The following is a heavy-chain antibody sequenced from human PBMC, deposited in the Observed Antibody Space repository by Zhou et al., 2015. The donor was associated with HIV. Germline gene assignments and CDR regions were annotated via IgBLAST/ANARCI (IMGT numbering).Heavy chain of an antibody. Sequence: QVQLIQSGAEVKKPGSSVRVSCKASGGTLSIYGISWVRQAPGQGLEWMGGITPVLATAKYAQNFQGRVTMTADTSTSTAYMDLRSLRSEDTAIYYCARDRGGATRPGWRYFDLWGRGTLVTVSS. CDR3: ARDRGGATRPGWRYFDL. V-gene: IGHV1-69*06. D-gene: IGHD6-6*01. CDR1: GGTLSIYG. J-gene: IGHJ2*01. CDR2: ITPVLATA.